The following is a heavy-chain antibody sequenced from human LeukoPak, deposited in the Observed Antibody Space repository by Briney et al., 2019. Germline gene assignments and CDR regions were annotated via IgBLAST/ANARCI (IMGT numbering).Heavy chain of an antibody. CDR1: GYTFTSYA. J-gene: IGHJ4*02. Sequence: VSVKVSCKASGYTFTSYAMHWVRQAPGQRLEWMGWINAGNGNTKYSQKFQGRVTITRDTSASTAYMELSSLRSEDTAVYYCARGATYYDFWSGYFVYFDYWGQGTLVTVSS. D-gene: IGHD3-3*01. CDR2: INAGNGNT. V-gene: IGHV1-3*01. CDR3: ARGATYYDFWSGYFVYFDY.